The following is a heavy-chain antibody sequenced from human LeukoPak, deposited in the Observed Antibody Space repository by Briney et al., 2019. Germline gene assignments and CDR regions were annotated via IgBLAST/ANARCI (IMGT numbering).Heavy chain of an antibody. CDR2: INHSGST. Sequence: PSETLSLTCAVYGGSFSGYYWSWIRQPPGKGLEWIGEINHSGSTNHNPSLKSRVTISVDTSKNQFSLKLSSVTAADTAVYYCARGRGFPSYYYDSSGYPGREVQNAFDIWGQGTMVTVSS. V-gene: IGHV4-34*01. CDR1: GGSFSGYY. CDR3: ARGRGFPSYYYDSSGYPGREVQNAFDI. D-gene: IGHD3-22*01. J-gene: IGHJ3*02.